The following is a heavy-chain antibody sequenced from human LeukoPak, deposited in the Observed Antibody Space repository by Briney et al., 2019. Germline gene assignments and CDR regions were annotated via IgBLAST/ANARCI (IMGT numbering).Heavy chain of an antibody. D-gene: IGHD3/OR15-3a*01. J-gene: IGHJ4*02. CDR3: AKGVWTDYTITHFDY. Sequence: GGSLRLSCAASGFSFINHAMSWVRQAPGKGLEWVSAISGSDATKYADSVKGRFTISRDNSKNTLYLQMNSLRAEDTAVYYCAKGVWTDYTITHFDYWGQGTLVTVSS. CDR2: ISGSDAT. CDR1: GFSFINHA. V-gene: IGHV3-23*01.